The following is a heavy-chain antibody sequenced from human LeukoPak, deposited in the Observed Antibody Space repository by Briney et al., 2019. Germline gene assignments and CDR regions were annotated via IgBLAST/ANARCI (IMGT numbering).Heavy chain of an antibody. CDR3: AAPAPYYYDSSGYFVY. CDR1: GGSLSGYY. V-gene: IGHV4-39*01. Sequence: SETLSLTSAVYGGSLSGYYWGWIRQPPGKGLEWIGSIYYSGSTYYNPSLKSRVTISVDTSKNQFSLKPSSVTAADTAVYYCAAPAPYYYDSSGYFVYWGQGTLVTVSS. D-gene: IGHD3-22*01. J-gene: IGHJ4*02. CDR2: IYYSGST.